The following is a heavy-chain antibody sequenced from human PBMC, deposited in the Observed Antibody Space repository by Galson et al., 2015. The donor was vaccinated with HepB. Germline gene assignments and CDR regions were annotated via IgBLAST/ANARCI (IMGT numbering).Heavy chain of an antibody. D-gene: IGHD2-2*01. CDR2: TYYRARWYS. Sequence: CAISGDSVSNNNAAWYWIRQSPSRGLEWLGRTYYRARWYSDYTVSLRSRITINADTSKNKFSLQLNSVTPEETAVYYGARVPGTIYYYGMNVWGQGTTVTVSS. CDR1: GDSVSNNNAA. V-gene: IGHV6-1*01. J-gene: IGHJ6*02. CDR3: ARVPGTIYYYGMNV.